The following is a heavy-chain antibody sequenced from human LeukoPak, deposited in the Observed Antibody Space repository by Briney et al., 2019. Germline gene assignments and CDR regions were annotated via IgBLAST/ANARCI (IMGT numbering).Heavy chain of an antibody. J-gene: IGHJ4*02. V-gene: IGHV1-69*04. CDR1: GGTFSSYA. D-gene: IGHD5-12*01. Sequence: SVKVSCKASGGTFSSYAISWVRQAPGQGLEWMGRIIPILGIANYAQKFQGRVTITADKSTSTAYMELSSLRSEDTAVYYCARLKGIVATSDYWGQGTLVTVSS. CDR3: ARLKGIVATSDY. CDR2: IIPILGIA.